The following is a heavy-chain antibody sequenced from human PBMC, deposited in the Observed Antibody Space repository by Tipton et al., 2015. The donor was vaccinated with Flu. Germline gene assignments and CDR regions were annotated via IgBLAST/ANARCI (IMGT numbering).Heavy chain of an antibody. Sequence: SGFTFGSYGMHWVRQAPGKGLEWVAYLWFDGGNIHYGDSVKGRFTISRDNSRNTVYLHMTSLRVEDTAVYFCAREGPSDYGMDVGGQGTTVTVSS. CDR1: GFTFGSYG. V-gene: IGHV3-33*01. CDR2: LWFDGGNI. CDR3: AREGPSDYGMDV. J-gene: IGHJ6*02.